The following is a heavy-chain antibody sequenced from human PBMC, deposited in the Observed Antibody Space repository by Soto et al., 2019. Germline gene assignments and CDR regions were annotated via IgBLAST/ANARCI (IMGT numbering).Heavy chain of an antibody. V-gene: IGHV1-69*01. CDR2: IIPIFGTA. CDR1: GGTFSSYA. Sequence: QVQLVQSGAEVKKPGSSVQVSCKASGGTFSSYAISWVRQAPGQGLEWMGGIIPIFGTANYAQKFQGRVTITADESTSTAYMELSSLRSEDTAVYSCARGTRGYSYGFPYYYYYYGMDVWGQGTTVTVSS. CDR3: ARGTRGYSYGFPYYYYYYGMDV. D-gene: IGHD5-18*01. J-gene: IGHJ6*02.